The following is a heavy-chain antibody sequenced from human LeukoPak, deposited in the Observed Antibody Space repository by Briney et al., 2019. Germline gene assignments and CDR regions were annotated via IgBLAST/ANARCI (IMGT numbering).Heavy chain of an antibody. V-gene: IGHV3-21*01. CDR2: ISSSSSYI. CDR3: ARSWDYYDSSGSFPHYFDY. D-gene: IGHD3-22*01. CDR1: GFTFSSYS. J-gene: IGHJ4*02. Sequence: GGSLRLSCAASGFTFSSYSMNWVRQAPGKGLEWVSSISSSSSYIYYADSVKGRFTISRDNAKNSLYLQMNSLRAEDTAVYYCARSWDYYDSSGSFPHYFDYWGQGTLVTVSS.